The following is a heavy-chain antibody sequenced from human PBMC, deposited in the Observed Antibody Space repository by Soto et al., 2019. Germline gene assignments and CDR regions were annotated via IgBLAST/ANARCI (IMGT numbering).Heavy chain of an antibody. Sequence: QVQLVQSGAEVKKPGASVKVSCKASGYTFTSYGISWVRQAPGQGLEWMGWISAYNGNTNYAQKLQGRVTMTTDTSKSTAYLELRSLRSDDTAVYYCASPGVDYDAHHYYYGMDVWGQGTTVTVSS. V-gene: IGHV1-18*01. CDR2: ISAYNGNT. J-gene: IGHJ6*02. CDR3: ASPGVDYDAHHYYYGMDV. D-gene: IGHD3-3*01. CDR1: GYTFTSYG.